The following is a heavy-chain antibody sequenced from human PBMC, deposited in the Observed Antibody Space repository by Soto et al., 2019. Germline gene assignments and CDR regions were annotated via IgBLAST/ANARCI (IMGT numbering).Heavy chain of an antibody. CDR3: ARGGGYDFRSSQAPPIDV. V-gene: IGHV4-59*01. CDR1: GCSISDFY. Sequence: PSETLSLTCHVSGCSISDFYWSWIRQSPGKRLEWIGYLYYTGSTNYNPALKSRVTISLDTSKTQFSLKLGSVTAADTAVYYCARGGGYDFRSSQAPPIDVWGQGTTVTVSS. D-gene: IGHD3-3*01. CDR2: LYYTGST. J-gene: IGHJ6*02.